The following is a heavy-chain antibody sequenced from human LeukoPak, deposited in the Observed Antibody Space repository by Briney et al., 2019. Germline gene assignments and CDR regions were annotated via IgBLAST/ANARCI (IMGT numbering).Heavy chain of an antibody. D-gene: IGHD3-22*01. CDR1: GFTFSSYW. CDR3: ARSLIVVVITQSFDY. CDR2: IKQDGSEK. V-gene: IGHV3-7*01. Sequence: GGSLRLSCAASGFTFSSYWMSWVRQAPGKGLEWVANIKQDGSEKYYVDSVKGRFTISRDNAKNSLYLQMNGLRAEDTAVYYCARSLIVVVITQSFDYWGQGTLVTVSS. J-gene: IGHJ4*02.